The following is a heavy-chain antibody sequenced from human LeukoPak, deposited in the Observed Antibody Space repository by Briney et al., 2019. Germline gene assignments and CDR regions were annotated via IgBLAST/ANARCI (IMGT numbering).Heavy chain of an antibody. V-gene: IGHV4-61*02. CDR1: GGSLSSGTYY. J-gene: IGHJ6*03. CDR2: IYTSGST. D-gene: IGHD4-11*01. Sequence: SETLSLTCTVSGGSLSSGTYYWSWIRQPAGKGLEWIGRIYTSGSTNYNPSLKSRVIISVDTSKNQFSLKLSSVTAADTAVYYCARVPTVTTNYYYTDVWGKGTTVTVSS. CDR3: ARVPTVTTNYYYTDV.